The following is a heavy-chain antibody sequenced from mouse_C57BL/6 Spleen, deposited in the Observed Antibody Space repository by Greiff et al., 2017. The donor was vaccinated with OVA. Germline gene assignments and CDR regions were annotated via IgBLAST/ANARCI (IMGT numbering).Heavy chain of an antibody. CDR3: TGGIYYGYDWYYFDY. V-gene: IGHV6-3*01. D-gene: IGHD2-2*01. Sequence: EVQLVESGGGLVQPGGSMKLSCVASGFTFSNYWMNWVRQSPEKGLEWVAQIRLKSDNYATHYAESVKGRFTISRDDSKSSVYLQMNNLRAEDTGIYYCTGGIYYGYDWYYFDYWGQGTTLTVSS. CDR2: IRLKSDNYAT. CDR1: GFTFSNYW. J-gene: IGHJ2*01.